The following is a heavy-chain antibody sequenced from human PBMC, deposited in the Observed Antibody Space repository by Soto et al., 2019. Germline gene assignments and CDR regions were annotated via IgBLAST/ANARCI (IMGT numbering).Heavy chain of an antibody. V-gene: IGHV4-30-4*01. Sequence: SETLSLTCTVSGGSISSGDYSWSWVRQSPGKGLEWIGHIYNSGITYYNPSLKSRAVISIDTSRNQFSLRLNSLTAADRAVYFCARGVTVFGLVSRFWFDPWGQGTVVTAPQ. J-gene: IGHJ5*02. D-gene: IGHD3-3*01. CDR2: IYNSGIT. CDR1: GGSISSGDYS. CDR3: ARGVTVFGLVSRFWFDP.